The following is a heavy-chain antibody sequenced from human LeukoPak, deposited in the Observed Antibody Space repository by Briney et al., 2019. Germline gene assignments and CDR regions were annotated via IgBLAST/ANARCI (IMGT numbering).Heavy chain of an antibody. CDR2: INSDGSST. D-gene: IGHD3-22*01. CDR1: GFTFSSYW. J-gene: IGHJ4*02. CDR3: ARDGQYYYDSSGYPWYFDY. Sequence: PGGSLRLSCAASGFTFSSYWMHWVRQAPGKGLVWVSRINSDGSSTSYADSVKGRFTISRDNAKNTLYLQMNSLRAEDTAVYYCARDGQYYYDSSGYPWYFDYWGQGTLVTVSS. V-gene: IGHV3-74*01.